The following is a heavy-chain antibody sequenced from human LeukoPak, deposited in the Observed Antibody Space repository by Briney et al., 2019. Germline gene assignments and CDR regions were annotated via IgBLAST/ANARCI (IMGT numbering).Heavy chain of an antibody. CDR1: GGSVSSTTYY. CDR2: INYSGGT. Sequence: SETLSLTCTVSGGSVSSTTYYWSWIRQPPGKGLEWIASINYSGGTYYNPSLKSRVTVSVDTSENQFSLKLSSVTAADTAVYYCARYVVYGSGKYYFDYWGQGTLVTVSS. D-gene: IGHD3-10*01. V-gene: IGHV4-39*01. CDR3: ARYVVYGSGKYYFDY. J-gene: IGHJ4*02.